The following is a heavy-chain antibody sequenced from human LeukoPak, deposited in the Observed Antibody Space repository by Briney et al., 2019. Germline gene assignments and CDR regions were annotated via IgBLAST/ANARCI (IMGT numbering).Heavy chain of an antibody. CDR2: ISFDGSSQ. Sequence: PGRSLRLSCAASGFTFSSYAMHWVRQAPGKGLEWVALISFDGSSQYNAASVKGRVTMSRDNSKNTVYLQLSSQTTEDTAVYYCARDEKGFGKADARVPAYWGQGTQVIVSA. CDR3: ARDEKGFGKADARVPAY. CDR1: GFTFSSYA. J-gene: IGHJ4*02. D-gene: IGHD3-10*01. V-gene: IGHV3-30*04.